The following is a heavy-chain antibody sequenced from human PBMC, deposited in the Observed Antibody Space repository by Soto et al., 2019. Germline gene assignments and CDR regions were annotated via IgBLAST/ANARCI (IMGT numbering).Heavy chain of an antibody. CDR1: GFTVSNSY. Sequence: EVQLVESGGGLIQPGGSLRLSCAASGFTVSNSYMSWVRQAPGEGLEWISVIYSDGSTYYADSVKGRFTISRDNSKNTLSLQMNCLRAEDTAVYYCATNDYSDYWGQGTLVNVSS. V-gene: IGHV3-53*01. CDR2: IYSDGST. J-gene: IGHJ4*02. CDR3: ATNDYSDY.